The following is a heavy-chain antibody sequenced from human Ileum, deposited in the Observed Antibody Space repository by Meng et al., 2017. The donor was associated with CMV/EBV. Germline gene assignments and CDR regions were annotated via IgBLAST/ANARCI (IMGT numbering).Heavy chain of an antibody. CDR1: GGSVSSGSYF. V-gene: IGHV4-61*01. D-gene: IGHD3-16*01. Sequence: LTCTVSGGSVSSGSYFLCWIRQPPGKGLEWVGYIYSSGSTSYNPSLKSRVTISIDTSNNQLSLKLSSVTAADTAVYYCARGWGWFDPWGQGTLVTVSS. CDR3: ARGWGWFDP. CDR2: IYSSGST. J-gene: IGHJ5*02.